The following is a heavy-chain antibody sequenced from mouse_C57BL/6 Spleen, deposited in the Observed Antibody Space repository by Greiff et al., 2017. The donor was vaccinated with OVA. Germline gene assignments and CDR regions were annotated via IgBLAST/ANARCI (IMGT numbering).Heavy chain of an antibody. D-gene: IGHD1-1*01. CDR3: TSPYGNSYVWFAY. Sequence: QVQLQQSGAELVRPGASVTLSCKASGYTFTDYEMHWVKQTPVHGLEWIGAIYPETGGTTYNQKFKGKAILTADKSSSTAYMELRSLTSEDSAVEYYTSPYGNSYVWFAYWGQGTLVTVSA. J-gene: IGHJ3*01. CDR1: GYTFTDYE. CDR2: IYPETGGT. V-gene: IGHV1-15*01.